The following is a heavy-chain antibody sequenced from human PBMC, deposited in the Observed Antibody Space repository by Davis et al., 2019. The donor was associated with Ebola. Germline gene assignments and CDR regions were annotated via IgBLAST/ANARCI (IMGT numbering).Heavy chain of an antibody. CDR3: AIGPRSYFRAGGDDY. CDR1: GYSFTTYW. V-gene: IGHV5-51*01. Sequence: GESLKIPCKGSGYSFTTYWIGWVRQMPGKGLERMGIIYPGDSDTRYSPSFQGQVTISVDKSINTAFLQWSSLKASDTAMYYCAIGPRSYFRAGGDDYWGQGTLVTVSS. J-gene: IGHJ4*02. D-gene: IGHD3-10*01. CDR2: IYPGDSDT.